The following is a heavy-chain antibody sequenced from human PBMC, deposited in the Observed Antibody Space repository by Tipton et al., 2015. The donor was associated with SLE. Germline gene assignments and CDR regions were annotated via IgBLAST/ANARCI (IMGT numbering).Heavy chain of an antibody. CDR2: IYYSGST. D-gene: IGHD3-3*01. J-gene: IGHJ4*02. Sequence: LRLFCTVSGGSISSYYWSWIRQPAGKGLEWIGSIYYSGSTYYNPSLKSRVTISVDTSKNQFSLKLSSVTAADTAVYYCARHSEWFPFDYWGQGTLVTVSS. CDR1: GGSISSYY. V-gene: IGHV4-59*05. CDR3: ARHSEWFPFDY.